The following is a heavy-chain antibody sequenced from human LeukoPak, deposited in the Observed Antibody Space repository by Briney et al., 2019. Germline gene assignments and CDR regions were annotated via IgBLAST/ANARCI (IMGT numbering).Heavy chain of an antibody. CDR1: GFTFSDYY. V-gene: IGHV3-11*01. CDR2: ISSSGCTI. D-gene: IGHD5/OR15-5a*01. Sequence: PGGSLRLSCAASGFTFSDYYMSWIRQAPGKGLEWVSYISSSGCTIYHADSVKGRFTISRDNAKNSLYLQMNSLRAEDTAVYYCARDFHGSGIYRVGLDYWGQGTLVTVSS. J-gene: IGHJ4*02. CDR3: ARDFHGSGIYRVGLDY.